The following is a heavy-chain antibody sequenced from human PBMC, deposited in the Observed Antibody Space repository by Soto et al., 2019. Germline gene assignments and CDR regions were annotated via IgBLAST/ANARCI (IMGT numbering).Heavy chain of an antibody. V-gene: IGHV3-23*01. J-gene: IGHJ4*02. CDR3: AKDAVYNDGLWLMDH. D-gene: IGHD2-21*01. CDR2: IVGSGDEI. Sequence: EVQLLESGGGLVQPGGSLRLSCAASGFTLSTYAMTWVRQAPGEGLECVSGIVGSGDEIHYADSVKGRFTISKDNSKNTLDLQMNSLRADDTAVYYCAKDAVYNDGLWLMDHWGQGTLVTVSS. CDR1: GFTLSTYA.